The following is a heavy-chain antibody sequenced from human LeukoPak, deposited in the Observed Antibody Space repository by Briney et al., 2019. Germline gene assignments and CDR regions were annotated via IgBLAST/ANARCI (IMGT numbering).Heavy chain of an antibody. CDR2: ISAYNGNT. D-gene: IGHD2-2*01. J-gene: IGHJ4*02. V-gene: IGHV1-18*01. CDR3: ARDRSGIVVVPAAAPLDY. CDR1: GYTFTSYG. Sequence: GASVKVSCKASGYTFTSYGISWVRQAPGQGLEWMGWISAYNGNTNYAQKLQGRVTMTTDTSTSTAYMELRSLRSDDTAVYYCARDRSGIVVVPAAAPLDYWGQGTLVTVSS.